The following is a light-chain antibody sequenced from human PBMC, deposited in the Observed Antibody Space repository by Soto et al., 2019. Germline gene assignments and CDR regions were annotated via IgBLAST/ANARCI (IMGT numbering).Light chain of an antibody. CDR3: QQRDIWPPLT. V-gene: IGKV3-11*01. CDR1: QSVGIY. J-gene: IGKJ4*01. Sequence: VLTQSPVTLSLSPGETATLFYKASQSVGIYLGWFQQKPGQAPRVLIYDATNRAGGVPDRFSGSGSGTVFTLTISSLEAEDSAVYYCQQRDIWPPLTFGGGTKLEIK. CDR2: DAT.